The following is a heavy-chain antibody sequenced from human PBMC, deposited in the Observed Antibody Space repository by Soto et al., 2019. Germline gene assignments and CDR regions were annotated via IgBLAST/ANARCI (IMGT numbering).Heavy chain of an antibody. CDR3: ARLSGYNYHYFFDF. V-gene: IGHV4-39*01. CDR1: GGSISSSTYY. J-gene: IGHJ4*02. Sequence: QLQLQESGPGLVKPSETLSLSCTVSGGSISSSTYYWGWIRQPPGKGLEWIGSIYFGGSTYHNPSLKSRVTISVDTSKTQFSLKLGSVTAADTAVYYCARLSGYNYHYFFDFWGQGTLVTVSS. CDR2: IYFGGST. D-gene: IGHD5-18*01.